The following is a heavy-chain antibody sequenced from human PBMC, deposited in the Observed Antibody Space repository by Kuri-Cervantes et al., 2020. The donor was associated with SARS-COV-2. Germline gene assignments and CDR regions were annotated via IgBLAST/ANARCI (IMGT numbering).Heavy chain of an antibody. J-gene: IGHJ3*02. V-gene: IGHV4-39*01. CDR1: GFTFSDYY. CDR2: IYYSGST. CDR3: ARREGRDDAFDI. D-gene: IGHD3-10*01. Sequence: ESLKISCAASGFTFSDYYMSWIRQAPGKGLEWIGSIYYSGSTYYNPSLKSRVTISVDTSKNQFSLKLSSVTAADTAVYYCARREGRDDAFDIWGQGTMVTVSS.